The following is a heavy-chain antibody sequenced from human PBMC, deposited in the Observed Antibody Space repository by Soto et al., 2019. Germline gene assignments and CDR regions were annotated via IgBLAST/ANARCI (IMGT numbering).Heavy chain of an antibody. Sequence: QVQLVESGGGVVQPGRSLRLSCAASGFTFSSYAMHWVRQAPGKGLEWVAVISYDGSNKYYADSVKGRFTISRDNSKNTLYLQMNSLRAEDPAVYYCARDEIRFSWAYGMDVWGQGTTVTVSS. D-gene: IGHD3-3*01. CDR1: GFTFSSYA. V-gene: IGHV3-30-3*01. CDR2: ISYDGSNK. CDR3: ARDEIRFSWAYGMDV. J-gene: IGHJ6*02.